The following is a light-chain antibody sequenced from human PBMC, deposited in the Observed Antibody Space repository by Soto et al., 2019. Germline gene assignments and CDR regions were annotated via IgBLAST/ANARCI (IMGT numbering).Light chain of an antibody. J-gene: IGKJ1*01. Sequence: EIVMTQSPSTLSVSPGERATISCRASQSVSTNLAWYQQKPGQAPRLLIYGASTMDTGIPARFSGSGSGTEFTLTISSLQSADFAVYYCHQYNNCARLTFGEGTKVEIK. CDR2: GAS. V-gene: IGKV3-15*01. CDR3: HQYNNCARLT. CDR1: QSVSTN.